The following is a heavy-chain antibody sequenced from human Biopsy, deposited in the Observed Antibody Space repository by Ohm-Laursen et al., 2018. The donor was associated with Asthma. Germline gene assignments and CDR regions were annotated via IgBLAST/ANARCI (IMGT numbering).Heavy chain of an antibody. J-gene: IGHJ4*02. Sequence: SSLRLSCTASGFTFDDYAMHWVRQAPGKGLEWVSGVSWNSGSTDYADSVKGRFTISRDNAKNSLYLQMNSLRGADTALYYCVKDIRLQLWGFDSWGQGTLVTVSS. V-gene: IGHV3-9*01. CDR2: VSWNSGST. D-gene: IGHD6-13*01. CDR3: VKDIRLQLWGFDS. CDR1: GFTFDDYA.